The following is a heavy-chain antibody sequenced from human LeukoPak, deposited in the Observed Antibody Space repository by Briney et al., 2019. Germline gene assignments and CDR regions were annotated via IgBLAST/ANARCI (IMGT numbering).Heavy chain of an antibody. V-gene: IGHV3-23*01. CDR3: AKFLAENYSFEN. CDR2: LTADAGRT. Sequence: GGSLRLSCAGSGFTFSTYSVRWVRQAAGKGLEWVSTLTADAGRTYYADSVQGRFTISRDSFTNTLYLQMNSLRTEDTALNSVAKFLAENYSFENWGRETPVTVSS. D-gene: IGHD1-7*01. CDR1: GFTFSTYS. J-gene: IGHJ4*02.